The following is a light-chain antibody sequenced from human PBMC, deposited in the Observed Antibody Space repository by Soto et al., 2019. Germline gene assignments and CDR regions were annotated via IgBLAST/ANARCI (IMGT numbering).Light chain of an antibody. CDR2: WAS. J-gene: IGKJ2*01. CDR1: QRVLYSSNNENY. V-gene: IGKV4-1*01. Sequence: DIVMTQSPDSLAVSLGERATINCKSSQRVLYSSNNENYLAWYQQKPGQPPRLLIYWASTRESGVPDRLGGSGSGTDFTHTISSLQAEDVAVYYCQQYYITPYTFGQGTKLEIK. CDR3: QQYYITPYT.